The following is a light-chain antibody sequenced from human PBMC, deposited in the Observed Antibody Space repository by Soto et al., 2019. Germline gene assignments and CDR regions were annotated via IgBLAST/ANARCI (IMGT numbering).Light chain of an antibody. Sequence: DIVMTQSPLSQPVTPGEPASISCRSSQSLLHSNGYYYLDWYLQKPGQSPQLLIYLGSNRASGVPDRFSGSGSGTDFTLKISRVEAEDVGVYYCMQALQTPYTFGQGTKLEIK. CDR1: QSLLHSNGYYY. CDR3: MQALQTPYT. J-gene: IGKJ2*01. V-gene: IGKV2-28*01. CDR2: LGS.